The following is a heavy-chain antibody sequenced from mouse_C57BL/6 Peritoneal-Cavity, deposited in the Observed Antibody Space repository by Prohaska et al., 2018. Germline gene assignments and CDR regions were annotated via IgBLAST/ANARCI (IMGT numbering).Heavy chain of an antibody. Sequence: EVQLQQSGPELVKPGASVKISCKASGYTFTDYYMNWVKQSHGKSLEWIGDINPNNGGTSYNQKFKGKATWTVDKSSSTAYMELRSLTSEDSAVYYCSRWDDYDNWGQGTLVTVSA. CDR2: INPNNGGT. J-gene: IGHJ3*01. D-gene: IGHD2-4*01. V-gene: IGHV1-26*01. CDR1: GYTFTDYY. CDR3: SRWDDYDN.